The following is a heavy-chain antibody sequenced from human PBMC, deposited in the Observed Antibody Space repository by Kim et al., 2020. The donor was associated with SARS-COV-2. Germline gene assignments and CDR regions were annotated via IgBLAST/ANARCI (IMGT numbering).Heavy chain of an antibody. V-gene: IGHV1-2*05. D-gene: IGHD1-26*01. CDR1: GYTFTGYY. Sequence: ASVKVSCKASGYTFTGYYIHWVRQAPGQGLEWMGRINPNSGGTIYAQKFQDSFTMTTDTSISTTYMEVSRLRSDDTVVYYCARQAKSGSYYVFDYWGQGT. J-gene: IGHJ4*02. CDR3: ARQAKSGSYYVFDY. CDR2: INPNSGGT.